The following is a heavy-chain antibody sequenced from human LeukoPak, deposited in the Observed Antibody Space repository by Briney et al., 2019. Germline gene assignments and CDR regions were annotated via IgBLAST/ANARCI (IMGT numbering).Heavy chain of an antibody. J-gene: IGHJ4*02. V-gene: IGHV4-4*08. CDR1: GGSISTYY. CDR3: ASLRDGYNFDY. CDR2: IFHTGTT. Sequence: PSETLSLTCTVSGGSISTYYWSWIRQPPGKGLECLGFIFHTGTTNYNPSLKSRVTIPVDTSKNQFSLKLSSVTAADTAVYYCASLRDGYNFDYWGQGTLVTVSS. D-gene: IGHD5-24*01.